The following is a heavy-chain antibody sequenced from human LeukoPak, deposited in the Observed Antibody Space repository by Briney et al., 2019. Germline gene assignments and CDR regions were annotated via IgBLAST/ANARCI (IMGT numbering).Heavy chain of an antibody. CDR1: GYTFTSYD. CDR3: ARSRISAPVDY. D-gene: IGHD6-6*01. CDR2: IIPILGIA. J-gene: IGHJ4*02. Sequence: ASVKVSCKASGYTFTSYDISWVRQAPGQGLEWMGRIIPILGIANYAQKFQGRVTITADKSTSTAYMELSSLRSEDTAVYYCARSRISAPVDYWGQGTLVTVSS. V-gene: IGHV1-69*04.